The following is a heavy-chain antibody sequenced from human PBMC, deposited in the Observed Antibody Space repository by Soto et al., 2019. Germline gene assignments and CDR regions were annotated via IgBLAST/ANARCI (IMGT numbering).Heavy chain of an antibody. Sequence: EVQLVESGGGLVQPGGSLRLSCAASGFTFSSYDMHWVRQATGKGLEWVSAIGTAGDTYYPGSVKGRFTISREKAKNSLYLQMNSVRAGDTAVYYCVRGSCWYGGDFAIWGQGTMVTVSS. D-gene: IGHD6-19*01. CDR2: IGTAGDT. V-gene: IGHV3-13*01. J-gene: IGHJ3*02. CDR3: VRGSCWYGGDFAI. CDR1: GFTFSSYD.